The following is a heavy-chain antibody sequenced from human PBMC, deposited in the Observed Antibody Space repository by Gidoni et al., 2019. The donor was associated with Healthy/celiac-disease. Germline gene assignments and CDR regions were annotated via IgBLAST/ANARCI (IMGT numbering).Heavy chain of an antibody. CDR1: GSTFSSFA. CDR3: AKGSAAGTITDY. V-gene: IGHV3-23*01. Sequence: EVQLLESGGGLVQPGGSLRLSCAAPGSTFSSFAMSWVRQAPGKGLEWFSAISGSGGSTYYADSGKGRFTISRDNSKNTLYLQMNSLRDEETAVYYCAKGSAAGTITDYWGQGTLVTVSS. J-gene: IGHJ4*02. CDR2: ISGSGGST. D-gene: IGHD6-13*01.